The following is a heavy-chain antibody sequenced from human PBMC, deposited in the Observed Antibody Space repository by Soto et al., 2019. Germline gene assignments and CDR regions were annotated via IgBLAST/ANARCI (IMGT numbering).Heavy chain of an antibody. J-gene: IGHJ4*02. V-gene: IGHV3-23*01. CDR2: ISSSGSNI. CDR3: AKGYCGTTSCYYFDY. CDR1: GFTFSTYS. Sequence: EVRLLESGGGLVQPGGSLRLSCAASGFTFSTYSMSWVRQAPGKGLEWVSGISSSGSNIYYAESVKGRFTISRDNFKNTLYLQMNSLRVEDTAVYYCAKGYCGTTSCYYFDYWGQGTLVTVSS. D-gene: IGHD2-2*01.